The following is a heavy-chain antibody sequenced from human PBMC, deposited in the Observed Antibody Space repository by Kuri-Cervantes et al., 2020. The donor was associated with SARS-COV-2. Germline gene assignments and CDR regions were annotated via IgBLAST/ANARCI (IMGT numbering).Heavy chain of an antibody. D-gene: IGHD3-3*01. CDR3: ARASLFVDFWSGYYDY. V-gene: IGHV1-2*02. CDR2: INPNSGGT. J-gene: IGHJ4*02. Sequence: ASVKVSCKASGYTFTGYYMHWVRQAPGQGLEWMGWINPNSGGTNYAQKFQGRVTMTRDTSISTAYMELSSLRSEDTAVYYCARASLFVDFWSGYYDYWGQGTLVTVSS. CDR1: GYTFTGYY.